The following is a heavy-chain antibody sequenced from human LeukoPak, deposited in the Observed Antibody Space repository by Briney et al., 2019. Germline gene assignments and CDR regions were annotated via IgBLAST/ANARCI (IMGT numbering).Heavy chain of an antibody. J-gene: IGHJ4*02. D-gene: IGHD3-22*01. Sequence: HPGGSLRLSCAASGFTFSTYNMNWVRQAPGKGLEWISYINADSSTIQYADSVRGRFTTSRDNAKNSLYLQMNSLRAEDTAVYYCVRDNSRGQSLGVIYWGQGSLVTVSS. CDR2: INADSSTI. CDR1: GFTFSTYN. CDR3: VRDNSRGQSLGVIY. V-gene: IGHV3-48*01.